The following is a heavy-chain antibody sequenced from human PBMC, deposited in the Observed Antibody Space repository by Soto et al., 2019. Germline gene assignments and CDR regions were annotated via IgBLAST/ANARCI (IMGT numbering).Heavy chain of an antibody. CDR3: ASARDEYGSGNYYSRIAF. CDR2: IIPLFGTP. D-gene: IGHD3-10*01. Sequence: QVQLVQSGAEVKKPGSSVNVSCKASGGIFSTYAISWLRQAPGQGLEWMGGIIPLFGTPNYAQRYQDRVTITADEPTRTAYMELSRLRSEDTAIYYCASARDEYGSGNYYSRIAFWGRGTLVPVSS. V-gene: IGHV1-69*01. J-gene: IGHJ4*02. CDR1: GGIFSTYA.